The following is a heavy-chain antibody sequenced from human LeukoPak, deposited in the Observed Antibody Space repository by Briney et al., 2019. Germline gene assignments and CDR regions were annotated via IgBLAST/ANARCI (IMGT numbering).Heavy chain of an antibody. CDR3: AKDRSRVLRYFDWLLAFDY. CDR2: ISGSGGST. CDR1: GFTFSNYG. J-gene: IGHJ4*02. Sequence: GGSLRLSCAASGFTFSNYGMSWVRQAPGKGLEWVSAISGSGGSTYYADSVKGRFTISRDNSKNTLYLQMNSLRAEDTAVYYRAKDRSRVLRYFDWLLAFDYWGQGTLVTVSS. V-gene: IGHV3-23*01. D-gene: IGHD3-9*01.